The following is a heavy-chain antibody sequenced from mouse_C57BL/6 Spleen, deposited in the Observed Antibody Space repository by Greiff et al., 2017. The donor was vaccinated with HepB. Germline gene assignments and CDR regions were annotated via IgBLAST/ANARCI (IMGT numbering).Heavy chain of an antibody. CDR1: GYTFTDYY. V-gene: IGHV1-19*01. CDR2: INPYNGGT. J-gene: IGHJ4*01. Sequence: VQLQQSGPVLVKPGASVKMSCKASGYTFTDYYMNWVKQSHGKSLEWIGVINPYNGGTSYNQKFKGKATLTVDKSSSTAYMELNSLTSEDSAVYYCARWEGNYAYAMDDWGQGTSVTVSS. D-gene: IGHD2-1*01. CDR3: ARWEGNYAYAMDD.